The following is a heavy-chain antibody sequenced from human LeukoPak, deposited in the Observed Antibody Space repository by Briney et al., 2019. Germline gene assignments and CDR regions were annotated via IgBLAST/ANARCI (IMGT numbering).Heavy chain of an antibody. CDR1: GYTLTELS. CDR2: FDPEDGET. CDR3: ARDYYDSSGYLSDDY. D-gene: IGHD3-22*01. Sequence: ASVKVSCKVSGYTLTELSMHWVRQAPGKGLEWMGGFDPEDGETIYAQKFQGRVTMTEDTSTDTAYMELSSLRSEDTAVYYCARDYYDSSGYLSDDYWGQGTLVTVSS. J-gene: IGHJ4*02. V-gene: IGHV1-24*01.